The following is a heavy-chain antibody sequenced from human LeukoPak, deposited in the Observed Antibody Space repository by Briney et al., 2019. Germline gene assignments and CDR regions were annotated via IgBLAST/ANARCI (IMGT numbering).Heavy chain of an antibody. D-gene: IGHD3-10*01. V-gene: IGHV4-61*02. J-gene: IGHJ5*02. CDR2: IYTSGST. CDR3: ARDTPFMVRGVITPGFDP. CDR1: GGSISSGSYY. Sequence: PSETLSLTCTVSGGSISSGSYYWSWIRQPAGKGLEWIGRIYTSGSTNYNPSLKSRVTISVDTSKNQFSLKLSSVTAADTAVYYCARDTPFMVRGVITPGFDPWGQGTLVTVSS.